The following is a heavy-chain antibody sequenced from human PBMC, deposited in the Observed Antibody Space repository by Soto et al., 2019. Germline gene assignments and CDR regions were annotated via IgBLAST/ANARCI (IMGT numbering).Heavy chain of an antibody. D-gene: IGHD6-13*01. V-gene: IGHV3-48*01. J-gene: IGHJ6*03. CDR1: GFTFSSYS. CDR2: ISSSSSTI. CDR3: ASGSSWYGSAYYMDV. Sequence: PGVSLRLSFAASGFTFSSYSMNWVRQAPGKGLEWVSYISSSSSTIYYADSVKGRFTISRDNAKNSLYLQMNSLRAEDTAVYYCASGSSWYGSAYYMDVWGKGTTVTVSS.